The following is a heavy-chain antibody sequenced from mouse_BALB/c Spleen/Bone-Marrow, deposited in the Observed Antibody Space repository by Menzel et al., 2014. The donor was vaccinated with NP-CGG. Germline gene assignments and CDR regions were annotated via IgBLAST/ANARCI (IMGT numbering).Heavy chain of an antibody. V-gene: IGHV1-85*01. CDR2: IFPGDGST. Sequence: QVQLKESGPELVKPGASVKLSCKASDYTFTSSDINWVRQEPEQGLEWMGWIFPGDGSTKYNEKFKGKATLTIDKSSSTAYMQLSRLTSEDSAVYFCARNYKSAWFTYWGQGTLVTVSA. CDR1: DYTFTSSD. J-gene: IGHJ3*01. D-gene: IGHD2-12*01. CDR3: ARNYKSAWFTY.